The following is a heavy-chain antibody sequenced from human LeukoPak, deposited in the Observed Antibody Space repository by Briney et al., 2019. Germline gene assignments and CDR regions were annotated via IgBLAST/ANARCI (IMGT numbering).Heavy chain of an antibody. CDR3: AGCIAAASFGGAEYFQH. Sequence: SQTLSLTCTVSGGSISSYYWSWIRQPPGKGLEWIGYIYYSGSTNYNPSLKSRVTISVDTSKNQFSLKLSSVTAADTAVYYCAGCIAAASFGGAEYFQHWGQGTLVTVSS. V-gene: IGHV4-59*01. J-gene: IGHJ1*01. CDR2: IYYSGST. CDR1: GGSISSYY. D-gene: IGHD6-13*01.